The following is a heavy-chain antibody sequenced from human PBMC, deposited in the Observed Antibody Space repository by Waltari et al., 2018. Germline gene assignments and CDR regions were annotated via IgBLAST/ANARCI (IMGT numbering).Heavy chain of an antibody. J-gene: IGHJ3*01. CDR2: IIPIFGTA. D-gene: IGHD6-25*01. V-gene: IGHV1-69*06. CDR3: ARDWSWSSGLFEG. Sequence: SSYAISWVRQAPGQGLEWMGRIIPIFGTANYAQKFQGRVTITADKSTSTAYMELSSLRSEDTAVYYCARDWSWSSGLFEGWGQGTMVTVSS. CDR1: SSYA.